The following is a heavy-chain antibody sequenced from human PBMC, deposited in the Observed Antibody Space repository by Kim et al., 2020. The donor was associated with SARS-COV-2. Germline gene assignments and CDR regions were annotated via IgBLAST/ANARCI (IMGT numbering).Heavy chain of an antibody. CDR2: T. Sequence: TFYNLSLKSRVTISIDTSKNQFSLKLSSVTAADTAVYYCARELSGSYYFDYWGQGTLVTVSS. CDR3: ARELSGSYYFDY. J-gene: IGHJ4*02. V-gene: IGHV4-39*07. D-gene: IGHD3-22*01.